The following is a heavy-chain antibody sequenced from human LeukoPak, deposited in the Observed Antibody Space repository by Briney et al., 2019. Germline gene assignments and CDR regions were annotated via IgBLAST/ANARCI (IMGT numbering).Heavy chain of an antibody. CDR3: ARGVAARLLF. CDR2: INHSGST. J-gene: IGHJ4*02. D-gene: IGHD6-6*01. Sequence: SETLSLTCAVYGGSFSGYYWSWIRQPPGKGLEWIGEINHSGSTNYNPSLKSRVTISVDTSKNQFSLKLSSVTAADTAVYYCARGVAARLLFWGQGTLVTVSS. V-gene: IGHV4-34*01. CDR1: GGSFSGYY.